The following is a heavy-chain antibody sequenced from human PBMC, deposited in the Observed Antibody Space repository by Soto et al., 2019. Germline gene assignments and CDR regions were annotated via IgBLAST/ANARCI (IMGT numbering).Heavy chain of an antibody. CDR2: IYYSRST. D-gene: IGHD3-10*01. Sequence: SETLSLTCTVSGGSISSYYWNWIRQPPGKGLEWIGYIYYSRSTNYNPSLKSRVTISVDTSKNQFSLKLSSVTAADTAVYYCAGSKLNGYYYGSGSYYNYNLLDPWGKGTRVTVAS. J-gene: IGHJ5*02. CDR1: GGSISSYY. CDR3: AGSKLNGYYYGSGSYYNYNLLDP. V-gene: IGHV4-59*01.